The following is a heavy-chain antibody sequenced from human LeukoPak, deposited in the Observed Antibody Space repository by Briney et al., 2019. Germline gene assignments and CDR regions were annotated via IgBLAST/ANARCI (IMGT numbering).Heavy chain of an antibody. J-gene: IGHJ5*02. CDR1: GFTFRNYW. CDR2: INIDGST. CDR3: ARAGGSGWFDP. Sequence: GGSLRLSCAASGFTFRNYWMHWVRQAPGKGLVWVSRINIDGSTRYADSVEGRFTISRDNAKNTLYLQMNSLRAEDTAVYYCARAGGSGWFDPWGQGPLVTVSS. V-gene: IGHV3-74*01. D-gene: IGHD3-10*01.